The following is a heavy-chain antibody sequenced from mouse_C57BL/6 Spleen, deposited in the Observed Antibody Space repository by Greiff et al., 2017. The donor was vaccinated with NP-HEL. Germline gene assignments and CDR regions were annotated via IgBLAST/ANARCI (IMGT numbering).Heavy chain of an antibody. CDR3: SRNPEVGDAMDD. CDR1: GYTFTDYE. J-gene: IGHJ4*01. Sequence: QVQLQQPGAELVRPGASVTLSCKASGYTFTDYEMHWVKQTPVHGLEWIGAIDPETGGTAYNQKFKGKAILTVDKSSSTAYMELRSLTSEDSAVYYCSRNPEVGDAMDDWGQGTSVTVTA. V-gene: IGHV1-15*01. CDR2: IDPETGGT. D-gene: IGHD1-1*01.